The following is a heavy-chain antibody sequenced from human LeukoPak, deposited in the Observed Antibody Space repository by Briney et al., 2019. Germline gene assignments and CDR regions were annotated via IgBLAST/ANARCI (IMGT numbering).Heavy chain of an antibody. CDR1: GGSISSYY. J-gene: IGHJ3*02. CDR2: IYTSGST. CDR3: ARSSSWYEGDAFDI. Sequence: SETLSLTCTVAGGSISSYYWSWIRQPGGKGLEWIGRIYTSGSTNYTPSPKSRVTMSVDTSKNQFSLKLSSVTAADTAVYYCARSSSWYEGDAFDIWGQGTMVTVSS. D-gene: IGHD6-13*01. V-gene: IGHV4-4*07.